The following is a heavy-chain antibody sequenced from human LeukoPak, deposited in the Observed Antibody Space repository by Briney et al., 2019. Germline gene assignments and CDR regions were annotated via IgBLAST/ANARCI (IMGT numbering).Heavy chain of an antibody. CDR3: AREKARGVVVVPAAPFDY. D-gene: IGHD2-2*01. Sequence: SETLSLTCAVYGGSFSGYYWSWIRQPPGKGLEWIGEINHSGSTNYNPSLKSRVTISVDTSKNQFSLKLSSVTAADTAVYYCAREKARGVVVVPAAPFDYWGQGTLVTVSS. CDR1: GGSFSGYY. J-gene: IGHJ4*02. CDR2: INHSGST. V-gene: IGHV4-34*01.